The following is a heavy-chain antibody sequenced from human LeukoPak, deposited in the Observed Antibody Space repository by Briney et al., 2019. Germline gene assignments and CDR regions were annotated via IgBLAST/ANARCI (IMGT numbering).Heavy chain of an antibody. V-gene: IGHV3-23*01. CDR3: AKGHSPVGATLD. CDR2: ISGSGGST. D-gene: IGHD1-26*01. Sequence: GGSLRLSCAASGFTFSSYSMNWVRQAPGKGLEWVSAISGSGGSTYYADSVKGRFTISRDNSKNTLYLQMNSLRAEDTAVYYCAKGHSPVGATLDWGQGTLVTVSS. CDR1: GFTFSSYS. J-gene: IGHJ4*02.